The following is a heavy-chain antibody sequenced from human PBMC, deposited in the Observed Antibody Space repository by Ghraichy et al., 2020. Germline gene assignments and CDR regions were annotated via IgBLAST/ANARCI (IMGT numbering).Heavy chain of an antibody. CDR3: AKDLGTTALYYVSLWGGY. D-gene: IGHD3-10*02. CDR2: LSATVGNT. V-gene: IGHV3-23*01. J-gene: IGHJ4*02. CDR1: GFTFSNYA. Sequence: GGSLRLSCAASGFTFSNYAMSWVRQAPGKGLEWVSTLSATVGNTYYADSVKGRFTISRDNSRNTLYLQLNSLRAEDTAVYYCAKDLGTTALYYVSLWGGYWGQGTLVAVSS.